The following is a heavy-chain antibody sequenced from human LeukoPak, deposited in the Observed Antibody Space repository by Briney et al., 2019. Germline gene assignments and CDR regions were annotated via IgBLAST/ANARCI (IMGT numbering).Heavy chain of an antibody. J-gene: IGHJ3*02. CDR3: ARDVRRAFDI. V-gene: IGHV4-59*01. CDR1: GGSISSYY. D-gene: IGHD6-25*01. Sequence: PSETLPLTCTVSGGSISSYYWSWIRQPPGKGLEWIGYIYYSGSTNYNPSLKSRVTISVDTSKNQFSLKLSSVTAADTAVYYCARDVRRAFDIWGQGTMVTVSS. CDR2: IYYSGST.